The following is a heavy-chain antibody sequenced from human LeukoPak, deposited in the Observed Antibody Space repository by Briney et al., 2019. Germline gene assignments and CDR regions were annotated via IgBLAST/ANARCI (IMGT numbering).Heavy chain of an antibody. CDR3: ASRIGRYLYYFGMDV. CDR2: INESGST. Sequence: SETLSLTCTVSGGPFSHYYWTWIRQPPGKGLDGIGEINESGSTNYDPCLKRRVTISVDASKNHFSLNLTSVTAADTAVYYCASRIGRYLYYFGMDVWGQGTTVTVSS. J-gene: IGHJ6*02. D-gene: IGHD1-26*01. CDR1: GGPFSHYY. V-gene: IGHV4-34*01.